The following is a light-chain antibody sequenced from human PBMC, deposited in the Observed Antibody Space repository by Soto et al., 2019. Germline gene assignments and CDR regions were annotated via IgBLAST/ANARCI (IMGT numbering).Light chain of an antibody. V-gene: IGLV2-14*01. J-gene: IGLJ1*01. CDR3: SSYTSGSTLNYV. Sequence: QSVLTQPASVSGSPGQSITISCTGTSSGVGGYNYVSWYQQHPGKAPKLMIYEVSNRPSGVSNRFSGSKSGNTASLTISGLQAEDEADYYCSSYTSGSTLNYVFGTGTKVIVL. CDR2: EVS. CDR1: SSGVGGYNY.